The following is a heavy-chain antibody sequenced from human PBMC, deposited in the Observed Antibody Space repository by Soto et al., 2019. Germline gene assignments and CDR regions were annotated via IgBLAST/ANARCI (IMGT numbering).Heavy chain of an antibody. J-gene: IGHJ4*02. Sequence: HPGGSLRLSCAASGFTFSNYWMHWVRQDPGKGLVWVSRINSDGSTTSHADSVKGRFTISRDNAKNTLYLQMNSLRAEDTAVYYCARLPGYSTGWTPFDFWGQGTQVTVSS. CDR2: INSDGSTT. D-gene: IGHD6-19*01. CDR3: ARLPGYSTGWTPFDF. V-gene: IGHV3-74*01. CDR1: GFTFSNYW.